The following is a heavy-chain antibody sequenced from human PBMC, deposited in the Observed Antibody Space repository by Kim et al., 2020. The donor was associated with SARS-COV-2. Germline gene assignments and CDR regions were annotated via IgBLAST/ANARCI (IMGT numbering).Heavy chain of an antibody. CDR2: IYYSGST. D-gene: IGHD4-17*01. V-gene: IGHV4-39*01. CDR1: GGSISSSSYY. J-gene: IGHJ4*02. CDR3: ARHELYGGKGYY. Sequence: SETLSLTCTVSGGSISSSSYYWGWIRQPPGKGLEWIGSIYYSGSTYYNPSLKSRVTISVDTSKNQFSLKLSSVTAADTAVYYCARHELYGGKGYYWGQGTLVTVSS.